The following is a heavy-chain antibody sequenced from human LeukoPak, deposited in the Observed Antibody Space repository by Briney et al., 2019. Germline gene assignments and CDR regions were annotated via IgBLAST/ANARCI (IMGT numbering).Heavy chain of an antibody. J-gene: IGHJ6*04. V-gene: IGHV4-34*01. CDR2: INHSGST. CDR1: GGSFSGYY. D-gene: IGHD2-2*01. CDR3: ARVRTGLSGPAAIHYYYGMDV. Sequence: SETLSLTCAVYGGSFSGYYWSWIRQTPGKGLEWIGEINHSGSTNYNPSLKSRVTISVDTSKNQFSLKLSSVTAADTAVYYCARVRTGLSGPAAIHYYYGMDVWGKGTTVTVSS.